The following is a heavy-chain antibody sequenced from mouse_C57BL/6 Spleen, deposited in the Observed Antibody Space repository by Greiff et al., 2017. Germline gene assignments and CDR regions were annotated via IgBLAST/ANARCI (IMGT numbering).Heavy chain of an antibody. CDR3: ARDGNYVYGYDRAWFAY. CDR2: INPNYGTT. Sequence: EVHLVESGPELVKPGASVKISCKASGYSFTDYNMNWVKQSNGKSLEWIGVINPNYGTTSYNQKFKGKATLTVDQSSSTAYMQLNSLTSEDSAVYYGARDGNYVYGYDRAWFAYWGQGTLVTVSA. D-gene: IGHD2-2*01. J-gene: IGHJ3*01. CDR1: GYSFTDYN. V-gene: IGHV1-39*01.